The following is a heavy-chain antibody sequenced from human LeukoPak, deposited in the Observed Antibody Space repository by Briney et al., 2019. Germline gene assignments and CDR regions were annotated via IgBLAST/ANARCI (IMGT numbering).Heavy chain of an antibody. CDR3: ATLTTADAFDI. J-gene: IGHJ3*02. CDR2: FDPVDGET. Sequence: ASVKVSCKVSGYTLTELAMHWARQAPGKGLEWMGGFDPVDGETIYAQKFQGRVTITADTSTDTAYMELSSLRSEDTAVYYCATLTTADAFDIWGQGTMVTVSS. CDR1: GYTLTELA. V-gene: IGHV1-24*01. D-gene: IGHD1-14*01.